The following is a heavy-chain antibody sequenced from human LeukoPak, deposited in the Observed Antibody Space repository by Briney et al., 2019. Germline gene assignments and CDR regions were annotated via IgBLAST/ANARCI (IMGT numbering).Heavy chain of an antibody. Sequence: SETLSLTCSVSRGSISSYYWSWIRQPPGKGLEWIGYIFHSGSSSYNPSLKSRVTISVDTSKNQFSLKLSSVTAADTAVYYCARELKADFGVVITDAFDIWGQGTMVTVSS. CDR3: ARELKADFGVVITDAFDI. CDR1: RGSISSYY. J-gene: IGHJ3*02. V-gene: IGHV4-59*12. D-gene: IGHD3-3*01. CDR2: IFHSGSS.